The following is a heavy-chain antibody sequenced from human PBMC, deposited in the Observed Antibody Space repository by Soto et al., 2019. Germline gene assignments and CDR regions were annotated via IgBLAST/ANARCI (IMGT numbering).Heavy chain of an antibody. D-gene: IGHD2-2*01. J-gene: IGHJ4*02. V-gene: IGHV3-7*03. CDR3: ARDSLGYCTSTSCYWSEDY. CDR1: GFTFSTYW. Sequence: EVQLVESGGGLVQSGGSLRLSCSASGFTFSTYWMSWVRQAPGKGLEWVANIKQDGSEKYYVDSVKGRFTISRDNAKNSLYLQMNSLRAEDTAVYYCARDSLGYCTSTSCYWSEDYWGQGTLVTVSS. CDR2: IKQDGSEK.